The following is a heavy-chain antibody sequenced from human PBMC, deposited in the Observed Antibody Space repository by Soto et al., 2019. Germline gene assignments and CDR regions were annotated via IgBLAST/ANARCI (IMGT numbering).Heavy chain of an antibody. CDR3: DRVRHGWTVCVS. CDR2: IYYSGST. V-gene: IGHV4-59*01. CDR1: VISRRSVS. J-gene: IGHJ4*02. D-gene: IGHD2-8*01. Sequence: SESLSLTLAGSVISRRSVSSGWIRQPPGKGLQCLRYIYYSGSTHYSPSLKSRVTISVDTSKNQFSLKFNSVTAADTAVYYCDRVRHGWTVCVSWSQGSRV.